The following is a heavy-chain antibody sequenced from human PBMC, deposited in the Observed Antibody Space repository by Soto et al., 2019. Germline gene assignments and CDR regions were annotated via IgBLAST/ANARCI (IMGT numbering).Heavy chain of an antibody. CDR3: ARDMRDDYIWGSYRPLYYLDY. V-gene: IGHV3-21*01. J-gene: IGHJ4*02. CDR1: GFTFSSYS. CDR2: ISSSSSYI. D-gene: IGHD3-16*02. Sequence: GGSLRLSCAASGFTFSSYSMNWVRQAPGKGLEWVSSISSSSSYIYYADSVKGRFTISRDNAKNSLYLQMNSLRAEDTAVYYCARDMRDDYIWGSYRPLYYLDYWGQGTLVTVSS.